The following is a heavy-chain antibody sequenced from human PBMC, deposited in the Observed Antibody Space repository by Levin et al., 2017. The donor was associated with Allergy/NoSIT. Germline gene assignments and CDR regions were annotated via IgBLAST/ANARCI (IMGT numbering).Heavy chain of an antibody. CDR2: ISSDGSNK. J-gene: IGHJ4*02. D-gene: IGHD1-26*01. CDR3: ARDLGGGSYYGGFDY. CDR1: GFTFSSYA. Sequence: PGGSLRLSCAASGFTFSSYAMHWVRQAPGKGLEWVAVISSDGSNKYYADSVKGRFTISRDNSKNTLYLQMNSLRTEDTAVYYCARDLGGGSYYGGFDYWGQETLVTVSS. V-gene: IGHV3-30-3*01.